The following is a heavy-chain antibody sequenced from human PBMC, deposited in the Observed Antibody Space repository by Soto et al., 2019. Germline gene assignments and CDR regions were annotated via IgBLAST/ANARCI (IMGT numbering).Heavy chain of an antibody. CDR1: GGTFSSYA. Sequence: QVQLVQSGAEVKKPGSSVKVSCKASGGTFSSYAISWVRQAPGQGLEWMGGIIPIFGTANYAQKFQGRVTITADESTSTAYMELSSLRSEDTAVYYCARTLYSNYLQGPDLGGMDVWGQGTTVTVSS. CDR2: IIPIFGTA. V-gene: IGHV1-69*01. D-gene: IGHD4-4*01. CDR3: ARTLYSNYLQGPDLGGMDV. J-gene: IGHJ6*02.